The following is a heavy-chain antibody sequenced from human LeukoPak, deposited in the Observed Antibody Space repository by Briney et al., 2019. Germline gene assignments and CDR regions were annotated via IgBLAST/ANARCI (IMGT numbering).Heavy chain of an antibody. CDR2: LFYSGST. J-gene: IGHJ4*02. V-gene: IGHV4-59*01. Sequence: PSETLSLTCTVSGGSISSYYWSWIRQPPGKGLEWIAYLFYSGSTDYNPSLESRVTISVDTSKNQFSLRLRSVTAADTAVYYCATVAVIRGVTYFDYWGQGTLVTVSS. CDR3: ATVAVIRGVTYFDY. CDR1: GGSISSYY. D-gene: IGHD3-10*01.